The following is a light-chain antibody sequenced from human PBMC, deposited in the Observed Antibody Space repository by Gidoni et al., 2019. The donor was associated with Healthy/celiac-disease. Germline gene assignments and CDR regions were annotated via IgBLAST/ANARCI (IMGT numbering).Light chain of an antibody. J-gene: IGKJ2*01. CDR3: QQYTTYSFP. Sequence: EIEVTQSPATLSSSVGDRVSISCRASQSISDWLAWYQQKPGKAPKLLIYKASNLESGVPSRFSGSGSGTEFTLTISNLQPHDFATYYCQQYTTYSFPFGQGTKLEI. CDR1: QSISDW. V-gene: IGKV1-5*03. CDR2: KAS.